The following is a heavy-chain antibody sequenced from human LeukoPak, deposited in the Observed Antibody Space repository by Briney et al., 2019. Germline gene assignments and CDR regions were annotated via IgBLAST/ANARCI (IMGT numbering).Heavy chain of an antibody. V-gene: IGHV1-18*01. CDR3: ARDTGEVDY. D-gene: IGHD7-27*01. CDR2: ISAYNGNT. CDR1: GYMFSNYG. J-gene: IGHJ4*02. Sequence: ASVKVSCKASGYMFSNYGISWVRQTPGQGLEWMGWISAYNGNTNYAQNLQGRVTMTTDTSTSTAYMELRSLRSDDTAVYYCARDTGEVDYWGQGTLVTVSS.